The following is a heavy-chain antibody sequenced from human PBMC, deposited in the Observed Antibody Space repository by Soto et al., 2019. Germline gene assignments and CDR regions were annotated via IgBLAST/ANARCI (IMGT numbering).Heavy chain of an antibody. V-gene: IGHV3-48*01. CDR2: ISSSSSTI. D-gene: IGHD3-3*01. Sequence: GGSLRLSCAASGFTFSSYSMNWVRQAPGKGLEWVSYISSSSSTIYYADSVKGRFTISRDNAKNSLYLQMNSLRAEDTAVYYCARTFSDFWSGRAYYYGMDVWGQGTTVTVSS. J-gene: IGHJ6*02. CDR1: GFTFSSYS. CDR3: ARTFSDFWSGRAYYYGMDV.